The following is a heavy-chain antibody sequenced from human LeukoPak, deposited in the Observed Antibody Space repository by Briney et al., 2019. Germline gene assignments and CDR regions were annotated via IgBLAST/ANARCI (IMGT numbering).Heavy chain of an antibody. CDR1: GYTFTNYG. V-gene: IGHV1-18*01. CDR3: AREWVAVNLDY. Sequence: ASVKVSCKASGYTFTNYGVSWVRQAPGQGLEWMGWISAYNGNTNYAQKLQGRVTMTTDTSTSTAYMELRSLRSDDTAVYYCAREWVAVNLDYWGQGTLVTVSS. J-gene: IGHJ4*02. CDR2: ISAYNGNT. D-gene: IGHD6-19*01.